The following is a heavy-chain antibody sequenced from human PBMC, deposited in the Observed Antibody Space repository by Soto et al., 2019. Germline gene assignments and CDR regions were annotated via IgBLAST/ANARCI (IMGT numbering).Heavy chain of an antibody. J-gene: IGHJ5*02. V-gene: IGHV4-4*07. Sequence: KASETLSLTCSVSGGTISKSFWSWVRKPVGGGLEWMGRIYVTGTTDYNPSLRGRITMSVDVVKKTFSLRLTSVTAADTGVYYCVRDGSKTLRDWFDPWGQGLRVTVS. CDR3: VRDGSKTLRDWFDP. CDR1: GGTISKSF. CDR2: IYVTGTT.